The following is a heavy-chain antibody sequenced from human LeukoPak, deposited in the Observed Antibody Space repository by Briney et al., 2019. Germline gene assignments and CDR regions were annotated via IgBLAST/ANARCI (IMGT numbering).Heavy chain of an antibody. V-gene: IGHV1-69*13. CDR3: ARSVAVAGSVDY. Sequence: GASVKVSFKASGGTFSSYAISWVRQAPGQGLEWMGGIIPIFGTANYAQKFQGRVTITADESTSTAYMELSSLRSEDTAVYYCARSVAVAGSVDYWGQGTLVTVSS. CDR2: IIPIFGTA. D-gene: IGHD6-19*01. CDR1: GGTFSSYA. J-gene: IGHJ4*02.